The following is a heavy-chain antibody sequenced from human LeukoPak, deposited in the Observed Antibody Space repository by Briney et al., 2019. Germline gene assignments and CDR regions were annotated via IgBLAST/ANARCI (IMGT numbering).Heavy chain of an antibody. J-gene: IGHJ4*02. D-gene: IGHD1-26*01. CDR1: GYTFTGYY. Sequence: ASVKVSCKASGYTFTGYYIHWVRQAPGQGLEWMGWINPNSGGTNYAQNLQGRVTMTTDTSTSTAYMDLRSLRSDDTAVYYCARDTGSSPGDYWGQGTLVTVSS. CDR2: INPNSGGT. CDR3: ARDTGSSPGDY. V-gene: IGHV1-2*02.